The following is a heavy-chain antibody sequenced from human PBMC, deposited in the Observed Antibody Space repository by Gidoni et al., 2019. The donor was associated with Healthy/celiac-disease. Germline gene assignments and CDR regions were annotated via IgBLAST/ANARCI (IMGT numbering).Heavy chain of an antibody. V-gene: IGHV3-7*01. CDR3: ARDESPRVEYNWNDSGNAFDI. CDR2: IKQDGSEK. CDR1: GFTFSSYW. J-gene: IGHJ3*02. D-gene: IGHD1-1*01. Sequence: EVQLVESGGGLVQPGGSLRLSCAASGFTFSSYWMSWVRQAPGKGLEWVANIKQDGSEKYYVDSVKGRFTISRDNAKNSLYLQMNSLRAEDTAVYYCARDESPRVEYNWNDSGNAFDIWGQGTMVTVSS.